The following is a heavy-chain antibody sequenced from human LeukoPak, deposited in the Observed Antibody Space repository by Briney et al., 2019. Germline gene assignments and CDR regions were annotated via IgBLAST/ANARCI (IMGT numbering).Heavy chain of an antibody. V-gene: IGHV3-30-3*01. Sequence: GGSLRLSCAASGFTLSSYAMHWVRQAPGKGLEWVAVILSDGSDKCYADSVKGRFTISRDNSKDTLYLQMNSLSTGDTALYYCAREHSAFDIWGQGTMVTVSS. CDR3: AREHSAFDI. CDR2: ILSDGSDK. J-gene: IGHJ3*02. CDR1: GFTLSSYA.